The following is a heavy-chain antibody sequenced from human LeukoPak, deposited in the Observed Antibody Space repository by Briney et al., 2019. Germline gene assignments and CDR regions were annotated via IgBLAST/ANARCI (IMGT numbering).Heavy chain of an antibody. CDR1: GFTFSSSW. V-gene: IGHV3-21*01. Sequence: GGSLRLSCAASGFTFSSSWMTWVRQAPGKGLEWVSSISSSSSYIYYADSVKGRFTISRDNAKNSLYLQMNSLRAEDTAVYYCARDLLDVTMVRGATTGLDYWGQGTLVTVSS. J-gene: IGHJ4*02. D-gene: IGHD3-10*01. CDR2: ISSSSSYI. CDR3: ARDLLDVTMVRGATTGLDY.